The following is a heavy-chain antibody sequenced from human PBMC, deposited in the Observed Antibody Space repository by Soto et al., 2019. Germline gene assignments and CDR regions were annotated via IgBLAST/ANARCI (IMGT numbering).Heavy chain of an antibody. D-gene: IGHD3-3*01. J-gene: IGHJ6*02. V-gene: IGHV1-69*01. CDR2: ILPIFGTA. CDR3: ASLIGFPPVDSSRSPVLFGLDTYGMDV. CDR1: GGTFSSYA. Sequence: QVQLVQPGAEVKKPGSSVKVSCKASGGTFSSYAISWVRQAPGQGPEWMGGILPIFGTANYAQKFQGRVTITPDESTSTAYVELSSLRSEDTGVYYCASLIGFPPVDSSRSPVLFGLDTYGMDVWGQVTTVTVSS.